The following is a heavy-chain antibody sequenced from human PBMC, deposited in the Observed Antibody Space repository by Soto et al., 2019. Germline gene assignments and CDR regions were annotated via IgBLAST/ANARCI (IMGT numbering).Heavy chain of an antibody. Sequence: PGESLRLSCEASAFTFSNYAMNWVRQPPGKGQEWVSGIYSGGGTYYADAVKGRFTISRDKSKNTLYLQMNSLRAEDTAVYYCAKVIRPDGAYDLVYWGKGILVTV. J-gene: IGHJ4*02. V-gene: IGHV3-23*01. CDR2: IYSGGGT. CDR3: AKVIRPDGAYDLVY. D-gene: IGHD5-12*01. CDR1: AFTFSNYA.